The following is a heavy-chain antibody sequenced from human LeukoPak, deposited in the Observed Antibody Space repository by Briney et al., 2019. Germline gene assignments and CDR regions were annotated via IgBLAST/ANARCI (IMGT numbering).Heavy chain of an antibody. V-gene: IGHV3-11*05. Sequence: PGGSLRLSCAASGFTFSDYYMSWIRQAPGKGLEWVSYISSSSSYTNYADSVKGRFTISRDNAKNSLYLQMNSLRSEDTAVYYCARETVIAVAGNFDYWGQGTLVTVSS. CDR1: GFTFSDYY. CDR3: ARETVIAVAGNFDY. CDR2: ISSSSSYT. D-gene: IGHD6-19*01. J-gene: IGHJ4*02.